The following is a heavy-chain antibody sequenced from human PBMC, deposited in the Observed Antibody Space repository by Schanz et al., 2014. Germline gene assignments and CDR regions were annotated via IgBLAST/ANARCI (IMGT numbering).Heavy chain of an antibody. D-gene: IGHD6-19*01. J-gene: IGHJ3*02. CDR1: GFTFSTYW. CDR2: ISYDGSNK. Sequence: VQLVESGGGLVQPGGSLRLSCAASGFTFSTYWMSWVRQAPGKGLEWVALISYDGSNKHYADSVKGRFTISRDNSNNTLSLQMNSLRNEDTALYFCATDYSGGGCHIWGQGTMVTVSS. CDR3: ATDYSGGGCHI. V-gene: IGHV3-30*03.